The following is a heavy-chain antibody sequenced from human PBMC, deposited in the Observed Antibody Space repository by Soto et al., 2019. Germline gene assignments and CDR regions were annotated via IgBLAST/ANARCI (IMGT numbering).Heavy chain of an antibody. V-gene: IGHV3-13*04. D-gene: IGHD2-15*01. CDR1: GFTVSSYG. CDR3: ARGQDYYLDY. CDR2: IGTAGDT. Sequence: EVQREESGGGLVQPGGSLRLSCAASGFTVSSYGMHWVRQATGKGLEWVSAIGTAGDTYYPGSVKGRFTISRENAKNSLYLQMNSLRAGDTAVYYCARGQDYYLDYWGQGTLVTVSS. J-gene: IGHJ4*02.